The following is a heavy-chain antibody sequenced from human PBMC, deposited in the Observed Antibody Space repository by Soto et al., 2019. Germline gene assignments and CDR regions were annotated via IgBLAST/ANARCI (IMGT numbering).Heavy chain of an antibody. Sequence: EVQLVESGGGLVQPGRSLRLSCAASGFTFDDYAMHWVRQAPGKGLEWVSGISWNSGSIGYADSVKGRFTISRDNAKNSLYLQMNSLRAEDTALYYYATDIGTTWSWAFDYWGQGTLVTVSS. V-gene: IGHV3-9*01. CDR3: ATDIGTTWSWAFDY. CDR1: GFTFDDYA. CDR2: ISWNSGSI. D-gene: IGHD4-17*01. J-gene: IGHJ4*02.